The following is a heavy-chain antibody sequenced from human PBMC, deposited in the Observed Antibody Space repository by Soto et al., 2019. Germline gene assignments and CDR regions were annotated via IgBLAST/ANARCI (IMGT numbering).Heavy chain of an antibody. CDR3: ARNLGAEAATPPKCFDP. V-gene: IGHV4-34*01. CDR1: GGSFSGYY. Sequence: SETLSLTCAVYGGSFSGYYWSWIRQPPGKGLEWIGEINHSGSTNYNPSLKSRATISVDTSKNQFSLKLTSVTAADTAVYYCARNLGAEAATPPKCFDPWGKAPLVTVS. CDR2: INHSGST. D-gene: IGHD2-15*01. J-gene: IGHJ5*02.